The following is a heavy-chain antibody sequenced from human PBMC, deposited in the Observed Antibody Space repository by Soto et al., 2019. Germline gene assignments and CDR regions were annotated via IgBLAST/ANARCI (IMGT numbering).Heavy chain of an antibody. V-gene: IGHV3-21*01. J-gene: IGHJ6*02. CDR1: GFTFSSYS. Sequence: PGGSLRLSCAASGFTFSSYSMNWVRQAPGKGLEWVSSISSSSSYIYYADSVKGRFTISRDNAKNSLYLQVNSLRAEDTAVYYCARSYFREGYYYYYGMDVWGQGTTVTVSS. D-gene: IGHD3-10*01. CDR3: ARSYFREGYYYYYGMDV. CDR2: ISSSSSYI.